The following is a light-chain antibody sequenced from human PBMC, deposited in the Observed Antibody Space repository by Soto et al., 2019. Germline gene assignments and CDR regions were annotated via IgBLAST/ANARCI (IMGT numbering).Light chain of an antibody. Sequence: EIVMTQSPATLSASPGERATLSCRASQSVSSNLAWYQQKPGQAPRLLIYGASTRATGIPARFSGSGSGTEFTLTITSLQSEDFAVYSCQQYKNWPRTLGQGTKVDIK. J-gene: IGKJ1*01. V-gene: IGKV3-15*01. CDR3: QQYKNWPRT. CDR2: GAS. CDR1: QSVSSN.